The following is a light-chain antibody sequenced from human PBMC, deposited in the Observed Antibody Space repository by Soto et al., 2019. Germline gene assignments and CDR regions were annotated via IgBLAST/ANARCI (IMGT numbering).Light chain of an antibody. CDR2: GAS. V-gene: IGKV3-15*01. CDR1: QSVSSN. Sequence: EVVMTQSPATLSVSPGERATLSCRASQSVSSNLAWYQKKPGQAPRLLIYGASTRATGIPARFSGSGSGTEFTLTISSLQSEDFAVYDCLQYHNLWTFGQGTKVEIK. CDR3: LQYHNLWT. J-gene: IGKJ1*01.